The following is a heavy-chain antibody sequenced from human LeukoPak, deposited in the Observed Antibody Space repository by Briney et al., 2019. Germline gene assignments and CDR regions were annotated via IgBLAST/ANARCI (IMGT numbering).Heavy chain of an antibody. CDR2: IYYSGST. D-gene: IGHD3-10*01. CDR3: ASEISKRFYGSGTYRCVVDNNNWFDP. Sequence: PSETLSLTCTVSGGSISSSSYYWGWIRQPPGKGLEWIGSIYYSGSTYYNPSLKSRVTISVDTSKSQFSLKLSSVTAADTAVYYCASEISKRFYGSGTYRCVVDNNNWFDPWGQGTLVTVSS. J-gene: IGHJ5*02. V-gene: IGHV4-39*07. CDR1: GGSISSSSYY.